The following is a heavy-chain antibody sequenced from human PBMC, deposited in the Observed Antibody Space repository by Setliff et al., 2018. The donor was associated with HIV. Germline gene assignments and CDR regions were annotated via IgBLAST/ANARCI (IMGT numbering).Heavy chain of an antibody. J-gene: IGHJ6*03. D-gene: IGHD2-15*01. CDR3: ARGGGSRAATSSYHYMDV. Sequence: SETLSLTCTVSGGSISIGGYYWGWIRQHPGKGLEWIGYIYHNGSTYYNPSLKSRVIISVDTSKNQFSLKLSSVTAAGTAAYYCARGGGSRAATSSYHYMDVWGKGTTVTVSS. CDR2: IYHNGST. CDR1: GGSISIGGYY. V-gene: IGHV4-31*03.